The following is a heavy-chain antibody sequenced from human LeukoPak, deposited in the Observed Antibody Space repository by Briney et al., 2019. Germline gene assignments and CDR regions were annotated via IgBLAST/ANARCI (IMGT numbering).Heavy chain of an antibody. CDR2: IIPILGIA. J-gene: IGHJ3*02. Sequence: SMKVSWRASGGTFRSYAISWVRQAPGQGLEWMGRIIPILGIANYAEKFQGRVTITADKSTSTAYMELSSLRSEDTAVYYCATKGSWHDAFDIWGQGTMVTVSS. V-gene: IGHV1-69*04. D-gene: IGHD6-13*01. CDR1: GGTFRSYA. CDR3: ATKGSWHDAFDI.